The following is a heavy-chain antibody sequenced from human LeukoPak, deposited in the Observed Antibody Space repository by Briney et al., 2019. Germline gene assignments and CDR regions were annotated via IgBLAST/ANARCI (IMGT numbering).Heavy chain of an antibody. D-gene: IGHD2-15*01. CDR1: GFTFSSYW. J-gene: IGHJ4*02. CDR3: ARDYCSGVTCYSGY. Sequence: GGSLRLSCAASGFTFSSYWMSWVSQAPGNGLEWVANIKQAGSEKYYVDSVKGRFTISRDNAKNSVYLQMNSLRAADTAVYYCARDYCSGVTCYSGYWGQGTLVTVSS. CDR2: IKQAGSEK. V-gene: IGHV3-7*03.